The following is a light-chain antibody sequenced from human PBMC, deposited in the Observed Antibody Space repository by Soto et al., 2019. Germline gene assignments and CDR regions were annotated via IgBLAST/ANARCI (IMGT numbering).Light chain of an antibody. V-gene: IGKV1-9*01. CDR1: QGISNY. Sequence: DIQLTQSPSFLSASLGDRVTITCRASQGISNYLAWYQQEPGKAPKLLMYPTSTLQSGVPSRFSGSGSGTEFTLTISSLQPEDSATYYCQQLRSYPLTFGGGTKVDIK. CDR2: PTS. J-gene: IGKJ4*01. CDR3: QQLRSYPLT.